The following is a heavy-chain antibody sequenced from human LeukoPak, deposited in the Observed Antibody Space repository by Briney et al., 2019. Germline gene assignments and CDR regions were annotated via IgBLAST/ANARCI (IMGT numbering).Heavy chain of an antibody. D-gene: IGHD6-13*01. CDR3: AILYSSSWYVGY. CDR2: ISGSGGSA. J-gene: IGHJ4*02. CDR1: GFTFSSYA. Sequence: GGSLRLSCAASGFTFSSYAMSWVRQAPGKGLEWVSGISGSGGSAYYADSVKGRFTITRDNSKNTLYLQMNSLRAEDTAVYYCAILYSSSWYVGYWGQETLVTVSS. V-gene: IGHV3-23*01.